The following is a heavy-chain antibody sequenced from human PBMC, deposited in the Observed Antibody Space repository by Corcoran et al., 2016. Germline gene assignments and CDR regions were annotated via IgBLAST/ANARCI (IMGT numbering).Heavy chain of an antibody. CDR3: AKVRDFWDYVWGSYNHCRGMDV. CDR2: ISYDGSNK. CDR1: GFTFSSYG. V-gene: IGHV3-30*18. D-gene: IGHD3-16*01. Sequence: QVQLVESGGGVVQPGRSLRLSCAASGFTFSSYGMHWVRQAPGKGLEWVAVISYDGSNKYYADSVKGRFTISRDNSKNTLYLQMNSLRAEYAAVYYCAKVRDFWDYVWGSYNHCRGMDVWGQGTTVTVSS. J-gene: IGHJ6*02.